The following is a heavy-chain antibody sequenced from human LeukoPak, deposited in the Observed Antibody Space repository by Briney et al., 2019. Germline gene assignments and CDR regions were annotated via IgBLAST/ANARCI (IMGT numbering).Heavy chain of an antibody. CDR1: GGTFSSYA. J-gene: IGHJ4*02. CDR3: AARGEYYYDSSGYWPLDFDY. Sequence: SVKASCKASGGTFSSYAISWVRQAPGQGLEWMGGIIPIFGTANYAQKFQGRVTITTDESTSTAYMELSSLRSEDTAVYYCAARGEYYYDSSGYWPLDFDYWGQGTLVTVSS. CDR2: IIPIFGTA. V-gene: IGHV1-69*05. D-gene: IGHD3-22*01.